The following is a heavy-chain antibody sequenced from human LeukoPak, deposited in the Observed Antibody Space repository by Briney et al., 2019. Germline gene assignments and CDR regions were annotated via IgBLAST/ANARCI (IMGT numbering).Heavy chain of an antibody. D-gene: IGHD3-22*01. Sequence: GGSLRLSCATSGFTFSNAWMNWVRQAPGKGLEWVGRIRCNSDGGTIDYAAPVKGRLALSRDDSKNTLYLQMNSLQTEDTAVYYCATDFYDTTWGQGTLVTVSS. V-gene: IGHV3-15*07. CDR1: GFTFSNAW. CDR3: ATDFYDTT. J-gene: IGHJ5*02. CDR2: IRCNSDGGTI.